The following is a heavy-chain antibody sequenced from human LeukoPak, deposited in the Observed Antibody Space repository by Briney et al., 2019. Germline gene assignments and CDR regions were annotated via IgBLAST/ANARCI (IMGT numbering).Heavy chain of an antibody. CDR1: GYTFTSYG. J-gene: IGHJ6*02. CDR3: ARGESMIVVKAYYYYYGMDV. D-gene: IGHD3-22*01. CDR2: IGAYKGNT. V-gene: IGHV1-18*01. Sequence: ASVKLSRKASGYTFTSYGISWGRQAPGQGLEWMGWIGAYKGNTNYAQKLQGRVTMTTDTSTSTAYMELRSLRSDDTAVYYCARGESMIVVKAYYYYYGMDVWGQGTTVTVSS.